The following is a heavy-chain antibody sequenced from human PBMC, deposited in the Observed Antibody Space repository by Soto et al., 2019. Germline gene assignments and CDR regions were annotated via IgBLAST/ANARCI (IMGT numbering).Heavy chain of an antibody. J-gene: IGHJ5*02. CDR1: GYTFTDYY. D-gene: IGHD3-10*01. V-gene: IGHV1-2*02. CDR3: ARAAGRFGELYWFDP. Sequence: GASVKVSCKASGYTFTDYYIHWVRLAPGQGLDWMGWINPKSGLTSHAQDFRGRVTMTRDTSISTVYMELNRLTSDDRAIYYCARAAGRFGELYWFDPWGQGTLVTVSS. CDR2: INPKSGLT.